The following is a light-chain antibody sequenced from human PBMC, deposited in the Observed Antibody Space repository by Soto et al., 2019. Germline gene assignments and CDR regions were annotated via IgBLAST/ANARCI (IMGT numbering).Light chain of an antibody. CDR2: QDS. CDR1: KLGDKY. CDR3: QAWDSSTVV. V-gene: IGLV3-1*01. Sequence: SYELTQSPSVSVSPGQTARITCSGDKLGDKYVCWYQQKPGQSPVLVIYQDSKRPSGIPERFSGSNSGNTATLTISGTQAMDEADYYCQAWDSSTVVFGGGTKVTVL. J-gene: IGLJ2*01.